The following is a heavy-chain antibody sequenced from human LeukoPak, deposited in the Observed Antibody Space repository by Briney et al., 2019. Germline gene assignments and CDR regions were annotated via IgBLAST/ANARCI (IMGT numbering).Heavy chain of an antibody. CDR3: ALTVAPNDSGDYVGRYFDY. Sequence: SGPTLVKPTQTLTLTCTFSGFSLSTSGVGVGWIRQPPGKALEWLALIYWDDDKRYSPSLKSRLTITKDTSKNQVCLTMTNMDPVDTATYYCALTVAPNDSGDYVGRYFDYWGQGTLVTVSS. D-gene: IGHD4-17*01. CDR1: GFSLSTSGVG. J-gene: IGHJ4*02. CDR2: IYWDDDK. V-gene: IGHV2-5*02.